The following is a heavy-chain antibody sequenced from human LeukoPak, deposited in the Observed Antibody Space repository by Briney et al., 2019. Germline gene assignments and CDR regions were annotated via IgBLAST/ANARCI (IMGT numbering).Heavy chain of an antibody. CDR1: GGSISSYY. CDR3: ARFEAGRMLEWLWDYYYGMDV. D-gene: IGHD3-3*01. CDR2: IYYSGST. V-gene: IGHV4-59*01. Sequence: PSETLSLTCTVSGGSISSYYWSWIRQPPGKGLEWIGYIYYSGSTNYNPSLKSRVTISVDTSKNQFSLKLSSVTAADTAVYYCARFEAGRMLEWLWDYYYGMDVWGQGTTVTVSS. J-gene: IGHJ6*02.